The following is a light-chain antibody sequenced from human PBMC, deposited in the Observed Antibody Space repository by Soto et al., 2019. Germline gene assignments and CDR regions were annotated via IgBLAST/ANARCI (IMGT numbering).Light chain of an antibody. CDR2: GAS. CDR3: QQYGSSPLT. Sequence: EILLTQSPSTLSVSPGERATLSCRASQSVSSSYLACYQQKPGQAPRLLIYGASSRATGIPDRFSGSGSGTDFTLTISRLEPEDFAVYFCQQYGSSPLTFGGGTKVEIK. CDR1: QSVSSSY. V-gene: IGKV3-20*01. J-gene: IGKJ4*01.